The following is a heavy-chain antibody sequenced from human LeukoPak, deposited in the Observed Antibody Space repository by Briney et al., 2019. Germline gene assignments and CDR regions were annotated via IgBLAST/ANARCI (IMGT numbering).Heavy chain of an antibody. V-gene: IGHV4-61*08. D-gene: IGHD6-19*01. CDR3: ARVFRGGGGGWPDY. Sequence: SQTLSLTCTVSGGSISSGGYYWTWIRQPPGKGLEWIGYIYYSGNTNYNPSLKSRVTISVDTSKNQFSLKLSSVTAADTAVYYWARVFRGGGGGWPDYWGQGTLVTVSS. J-gene: IGHJ4*02. CDR2: IYYSGNT. CDR1: GGSISSGGYY.